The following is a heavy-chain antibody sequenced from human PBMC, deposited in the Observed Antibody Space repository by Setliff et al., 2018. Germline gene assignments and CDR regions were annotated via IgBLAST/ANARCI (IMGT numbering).Heavy chain of an antibody. V-gene: IGHV4-39*07. CDR2: IYYSGST. CDR1: GGSISSSSYY. J-gene: IGHJ4*02. CDR3: ASYGSNY. D-gene: IGHD1-26*01. Sequence: PSETLSLTCTVSGGSISSSSYYWGWIRQPPGKGLEWIGSIYYSGSTYYNPSLKSRVTISVDTSKNQFSLRLSSVTAADTAVYYCASYGSNYWGQGTLVTVSS.